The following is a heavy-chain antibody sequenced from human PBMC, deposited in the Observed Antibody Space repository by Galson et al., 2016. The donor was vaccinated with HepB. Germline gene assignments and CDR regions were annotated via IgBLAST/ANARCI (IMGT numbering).Heavy chain of an antibody. CDR3: ARENHDRSNWADWYFDL. J-gene: IGHJ2*01. Sequence: SLRLSCASSEFSFNSHAMHWVRQAPGKGLEWVAVISYDGSNKYFVDSVKGRFTISRDNSKNTVYLQMNTLRAEDTAVYYCARENHDRSNWADWYFDLWGHGTLVTVSS. D-gene: IGHD1-1*01. V-gene: IGHV3-30*04. CDR2: ISYDGSNK. CDR1: EFSFNSHA.